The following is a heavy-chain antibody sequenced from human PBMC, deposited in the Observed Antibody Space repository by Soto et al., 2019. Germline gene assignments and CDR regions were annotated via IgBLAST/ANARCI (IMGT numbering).Heavy chain of an antibody. Sequence: GESLKISCKGSGYSFTSYWIGLVRQMPGKGLEWMGIIYPGDSDTRYSPSFQGQVTISADKSISTAYLQWSSLTASDTAMYYCARWYWNDDFGHDYYYGMDVWGQGTTVTVSS. CDR1: GYSFTSYW. D-gene: IGHD1-1*01. V-gene: IGHV5-51*01. CDR3: ARWYWNDDFGHDYYYGMDV. J-gene: IGHJ6*02. CDR2: IYPGDSDT.